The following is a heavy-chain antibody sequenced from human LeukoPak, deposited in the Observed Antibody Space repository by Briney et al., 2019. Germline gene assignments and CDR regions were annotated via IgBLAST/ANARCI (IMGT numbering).Heavy chain of an antibody. D-gene: IGHD5-18*01. V-gene: IGHV1-2*02. Sequence: ASVKVSCKASGYTFTGYYMHWVRQAPGQGLEGMGWINPNSGGTNYAQKFQGRVTMTRDTSISTAYMELSRLRSDDTAVYYCWWPQLWLPAESRVGYYYYYMDVWGKGTTVTVSS. CDR2: INPNSGGT. CDR1: GYTFTGYY. J-gene: IGHJ6*03. CDR3: WWPQLWLPAESRVGYYYYYMDV.